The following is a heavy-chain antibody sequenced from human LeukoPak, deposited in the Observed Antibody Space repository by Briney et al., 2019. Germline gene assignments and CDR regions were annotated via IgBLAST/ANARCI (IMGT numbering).Heavy chain of an antibody. CDR3: AKDRDIDYGDFY. J-gene: IGHJ4*02. CDR2: IWFDGSNE. D-gene: IGHD4-17*01. Sequence: GRSLRLSCAASGFIFSSYGMHWVRQAPGKGLEWVALIWFDGSNEYYVDSVKGRFTISRDNSKNTLYLQMNSLRADDTAVYYCAKDRDIDYGDFYWGQGTLVTVSS. V-gene: IGHV3-33*06. CDR1: GFIFSSYG.